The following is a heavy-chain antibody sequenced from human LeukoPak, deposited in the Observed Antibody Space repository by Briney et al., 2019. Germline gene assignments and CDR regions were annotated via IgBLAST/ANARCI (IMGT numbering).Heavy chain of an antibody. D-gene: IGHD3-10*01. J-gene: IGHJ4*02. CDR2: ISAYNGNT. Sequence: GASVKVSCKASGYTFTSYGISWVRQAPGQGLESMGWISAYNGNTNYAQKLQGRVTMTTDTSTSTAYMELRSLRSDDTAVYYCARDRRYCYGSGSPNIPHYWGQGTLVTVSS. V-gene: IGHV1-18*01. CDR3: ARDRRYCYGSGSPNIPHY. CDR1: GYTFTSYG.